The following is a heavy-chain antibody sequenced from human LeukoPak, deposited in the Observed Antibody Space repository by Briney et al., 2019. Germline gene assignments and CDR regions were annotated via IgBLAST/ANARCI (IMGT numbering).Heavy chain of an antibody. CDR3: ARSRGYSYGMDV. CDR1: GASISSNNW. Sequence: PSGTLSLTCAVSGASISSNNWWSWVRQPSGKGLEWIGEIWHSGTTNYNPSLKSRVTISVDKSKNQFSLKLSSVTAADTAVYYCARSRGYSYGMDVWGQGTTVTVSS. D-gene: IGHD5-18*01. V-gene: IGHV4-4*02. CDR2: IWHSGTT. J-gene: IGHJ6*02.